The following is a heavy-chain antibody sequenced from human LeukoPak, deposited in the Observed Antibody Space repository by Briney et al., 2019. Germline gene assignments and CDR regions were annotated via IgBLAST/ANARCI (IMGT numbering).Heavy chain of an antibody. J-gene: IGHJ1*01. D-gene: IGHD3-22*01. CDR2: IKQDGSEK. CDR3: ARAGTMIVAPFLH. Sequence: PGGSLRLSCAASGFTFSSYWMSWVRQAPGKGLEWVANIKQDGSEKYYVDSVKGRFTISRDNAKNSLYLQMNSLRAEDTAVYYCARAGTMIVAPFLHWGQGTLVTVSS. V-gene: IGHV3-7*01. CDR1: GFTFSSYW.